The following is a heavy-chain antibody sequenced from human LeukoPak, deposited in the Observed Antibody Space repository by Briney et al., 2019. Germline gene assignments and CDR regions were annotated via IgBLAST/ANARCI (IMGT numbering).Heavy chain of an antibody. CDR3: ARHLQPGSKELDY. CDR2: IYPGDSDT. CDR1: GYSFTTYW. V-gene: IGHV5-51*01. J-gene: IGHJ4*02. D-gene: IGHD3-10*01. Sequence: GESLKISCKGSGYSFTTYWIGWMRQMPGKGLEWMGIIYPGDSDTKYSPSFQGPVTISTDKSISTAYLQWSSLKASDTAIYYCARHLQPGSKELDYWGQGTLVTVSS.